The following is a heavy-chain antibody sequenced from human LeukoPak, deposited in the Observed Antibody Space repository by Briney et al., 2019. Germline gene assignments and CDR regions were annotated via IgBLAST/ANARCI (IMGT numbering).Heavy chain of an antibody. CDR2: IYSGDSA. V-gene: IGHV3-53*04. CDR3: ARDRSGYDGFDI. J-gene: IGHJ3*02. CDR1: GFTVSSNY. Sequence: PGGSLRLSCAGSGFTVSSNYMSWVRQAPGKGLEWVSAIYSGDSAYYADSVKGRFIISRHNSKDTLYLQMNSLRADDTAMYYCARDRSGYDGFDIWGQGTMVTVSS. D-gene: IGHD3-22*01.